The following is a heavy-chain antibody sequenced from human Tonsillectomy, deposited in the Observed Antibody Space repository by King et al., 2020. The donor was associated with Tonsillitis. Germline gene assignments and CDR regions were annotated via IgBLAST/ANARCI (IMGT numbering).Heavy chain of an antibody. D-gene: IGHD3-16*02. CDR1: GFTFSGSA. V-gene: IGHV3-73*02. Sequence: VQLVESGGGLVQPGGSLKLSCAASGFTFSGSAMHWVRQASGKGLEGVGRIRSKANSYATAYAASVKGRVTISRDDSKNKAYLQMNSLKTEDTAVYYCTTYVWGSYRYYWGQGTLVTVSS. CDR3: TTYVWGSYRYY. CDR2: IRSKANSYAT. J-gene: IGHJ4*02.